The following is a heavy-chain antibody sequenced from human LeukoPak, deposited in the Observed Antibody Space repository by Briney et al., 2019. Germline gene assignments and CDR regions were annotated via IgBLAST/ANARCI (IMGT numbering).Heavy chain of an antibody. J-gene: IGHJ6*02. CDR1: GYTFTSYY. Sequence: GASVKVSCKASGYTFTSYYMHWVRQAPGQGLEWMGIINPSGGSTSYAQKFQGRVTMTRDTSTSTVYMELSSLRSEDTAVYYCARDSRYSGSYIPNYGMDVWGQGTTVTVSS. V-gene: IGHV1-46*01. CDR2: INPSGGST. CDR3: ARDSRYSGSYIPNYGMDV. D-gene: IGHD1-26*01.